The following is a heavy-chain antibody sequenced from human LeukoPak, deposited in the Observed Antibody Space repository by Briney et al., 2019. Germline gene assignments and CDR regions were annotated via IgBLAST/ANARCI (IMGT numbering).Heavy chain of an antibody. CDR3: AKMGTNPYSSGWYTARGYFDY. Sequence: GGSLRLSCAASGFTFDDYGMSWVRQAPGKGLEWVSGINWNGGSTGYADSVKGRFTISRDNAKNSLYLQMNSLRAEDTAVYYCAKMGTNPYSSGWYTARGYFDYWGQGTLVTVSS. V-gene: IGHV3-20*04. CDR2: INWNGGST. J-gene: IGHJ4*02. D-gene: IGHD6-19*01. CDR1: GFTFDDYG.